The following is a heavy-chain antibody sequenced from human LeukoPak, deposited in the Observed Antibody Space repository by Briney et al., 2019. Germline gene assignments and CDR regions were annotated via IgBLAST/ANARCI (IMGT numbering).Heavy chain of an antibody. D-gene: IGHD3-16*01. Sequence: SETLSLTCTVSGGSISSGSYYWSRIRQPAGKGLEWIGRIYSSGSTNYNPSLKSRVTISVDTSKNQFSLKLSSVTAADTAVYYCARHEVVGGWWFHYDYVWGSMSPRRYYFDYWGQGTLVTVSS. CDR2: IYSSGST. J-gene: IGHJ4*02. CDR3: ARHEVVGGWWFHYDYVWGSMSPRRYYFDY. V-gene: IGHV4-61*02. CDR1: GGSISSGSYY.